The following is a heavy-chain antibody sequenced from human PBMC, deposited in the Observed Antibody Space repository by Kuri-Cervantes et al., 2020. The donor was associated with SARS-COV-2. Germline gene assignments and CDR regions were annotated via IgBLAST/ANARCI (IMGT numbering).Heavy chain of an antibody. V-gene: IGHV3-7*03. CDR1: GFTFSSYW. CDR2: IKQDGSEK. Sequence: GESLKISCAASGFTFSSYWMSWVRQAPGKGLEWVANIKQDGSEKYYVDSVKGRFTISRDNSKNTLYLQIKSLRAEDTAVYYCAKGPLASYCGSASCYTNWFDPWGQGTLVTVSS. CDR3: AKGPLASYCGSASCYTNWFDP. D-gene: IGHD2-2*01. J-gene: IGHJ5*02.